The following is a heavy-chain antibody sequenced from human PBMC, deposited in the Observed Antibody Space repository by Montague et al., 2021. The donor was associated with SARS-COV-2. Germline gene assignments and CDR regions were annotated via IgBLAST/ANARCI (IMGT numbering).Heavy chain of an antibody. Sequence: SLRLSCAASGSTFNNYAMHWVRQAPGKGLGWVAIISYDGSNKYYADSVKGRFAISRDNSKNTLYLQMNSLRAEDTAVYYCVRASLIKARIAVAGTTVYWGQGTLVTISS. J-gene: IGHJ4*02. D-gene: IGHD6-19*01. CDR1: GSTFNNYA. V-gene: IGHV3-30*09. CDR3: VRASLIKARIAVAGTTVY. CDR2: ISYDGSNK.